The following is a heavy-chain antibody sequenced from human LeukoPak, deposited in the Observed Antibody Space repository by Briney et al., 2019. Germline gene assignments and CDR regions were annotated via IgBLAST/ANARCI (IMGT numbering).Heavy chain of an antibody. Sequence: GGSLRLSCAASGFTVSRNHMSWVRQAPGKGVGCVSFIYSGGSTYYADSVKCRFTISRDNSKNTLYLQMNSLRAEDTAVYYCARVYGSGSHFDYWGQGTLVTVSS. CDR2: IYSGGST. V-gene: IGHV3-66*01. CDR1: GFTVSRNH. J-gene: IGHJ4*02. D-gene: IGHD3-10*01. CDR3: ARVYGSGSHFDY.